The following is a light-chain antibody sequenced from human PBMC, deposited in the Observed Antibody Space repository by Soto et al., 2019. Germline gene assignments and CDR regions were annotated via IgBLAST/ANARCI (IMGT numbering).Light chain of an antibody. V-gene: IGLV4-69*01. CDR2: LNSDGSH. Sequence: QPVLTQSPSASASLGASVKLTCTLSSGHSSYAIAWHQQQPEKGPRYLMKLNSDGSHSKGDGIPDRFSGSSSGAERSLTISSLQSEDEADYFCQTWGTGIWVFGGGTTLTVL. CDR3: QTWGTGIWV. J-gene: IGLJ3*02. CDR1: SGHSSYA.